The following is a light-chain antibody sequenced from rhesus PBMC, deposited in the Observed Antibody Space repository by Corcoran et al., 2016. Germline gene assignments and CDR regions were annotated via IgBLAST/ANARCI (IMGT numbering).Light chain of an antibody. CDR3: QRGYGNPYS. V-gene: IGKV1-74*01. CDR1: ENVNNY. CDR2: KAS. J-gene: IGKJ2*01. Sequence: DIQMTQSPSSLSASVGDRVTITCRATENVNNYLNCYQQKPGKAPKLLIYKASTLHSGGPSRFSGSGSGTDYTFTISSLQPEDVATYNCQRGYGNPYSFGQRTKVEIK.